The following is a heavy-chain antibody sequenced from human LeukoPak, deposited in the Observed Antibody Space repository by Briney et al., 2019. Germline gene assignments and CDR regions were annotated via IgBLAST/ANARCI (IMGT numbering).Heavy chain of an antibody. D-gene: IGHD1-26*01. CDR1: GFTLRSYS. Sequence: PGGSLRLSCVASGFTLRSYSMNWVRPAPGKGLEWVSYVSTSSYYIYYADSVKGRFTISRDDAKNSLYLQMNSLRAEDTAIYYCARDASGSSTGLIDSWGQGTLVTVSS. CDR3: ARDASGSSTGLIDS. CDR2: VSTSSYYI. V-gene: IGHV3-21*01. J-gene: IGHJ4*02.